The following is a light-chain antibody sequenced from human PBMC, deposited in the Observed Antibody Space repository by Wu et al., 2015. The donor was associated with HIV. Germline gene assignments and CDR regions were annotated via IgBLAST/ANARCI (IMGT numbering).Light chain of an antibody. CDR1: QSVRSK. CDR2: DAA. V-gene: IGKV3-15*01. CDR3: HQYNNWPLT. Sequence: EIVMTQSPATLSVSPGERATLSCRASQSVRSKLAWYQQRPGQAPRLLIYDAATRAFGIPARFSGSGSGTEFTLTISSMQSEDFTVYYCHQYNNWPLTVGGGTKVEIK. J-gene: IGKJ4*01.